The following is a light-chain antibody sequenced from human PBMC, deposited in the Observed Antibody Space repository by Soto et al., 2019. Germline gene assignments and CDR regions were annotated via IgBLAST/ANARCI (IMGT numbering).Light chain of an antibody. V-gene: IGLV1-40*01. CDR2: GNS. CDR1: NSNIGAGYD. CDR3: TSYTSNRTWV. Sequence: QSVLTQPPSASGAPGQRVTISCTGYNSNIGAGYDVHWYQQLPGTAPKLLIYGNSNRPSGVPDRFSASKSGTSASLAITGLQAEDEADYYCTSYTSNRTWVFGGGTKLTVL. J-gene: IGLJ3*02.